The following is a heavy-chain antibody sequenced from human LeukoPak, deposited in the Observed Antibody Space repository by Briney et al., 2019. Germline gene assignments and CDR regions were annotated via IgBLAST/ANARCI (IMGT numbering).Heavy chain of an antibody. Sequence: GGSLRLSCAASGFTFSSYSMIWVRQAPGKGLEWVSYISTGSSTIYYADSVKGRFTISRDNAKNSLYLQMNSLRDEDTAVYYCARDPYYDISYWGQGTLVTVSS. CDR2: ISTGSSTI. CDR1: GFTFSSYS. CDR3: ARDPYYDISY. J-gene: IGHJ4*02. V-gene: IGHV3-48*02. D-gene: IGHD3-9*01.